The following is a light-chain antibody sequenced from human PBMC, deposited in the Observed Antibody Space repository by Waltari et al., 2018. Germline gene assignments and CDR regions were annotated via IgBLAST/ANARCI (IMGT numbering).Light chain of an antibody. V-gene: IGKV1-12*01. Sequence: DIQMNQSPSCVSAPVGDRVTITCRASQDIRNGLAWYQQKPGKAPTLLIYAASTLETGVPPRFSASGSGTEFTLSISSLEPDDFATYYCQQAKSFPLTFGPGTKVDIK. CDR2: AAS. CDR3: QQAKSFPLT. CDR1: QDIRNG. J-gene: IGKJ3*01.